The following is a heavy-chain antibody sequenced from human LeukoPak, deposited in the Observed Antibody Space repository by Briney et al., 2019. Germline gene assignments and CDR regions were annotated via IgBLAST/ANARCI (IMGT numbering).Heavy chain of an antibody. CDR1: GFSLTTSGVG. D-gene: IGHD6-13*01. CDR2: IYWDDDK. J-gene: IGHJ4*02. Sequence: SGPTLVNPTQTLTLTCTFSGFSLTTSGVGVGWIRQPPGKALEWLALIYWDDDKRHSPSLKSRLTISKDPSKNQVVLIMTNMNPVDTATYYCTRIAAAGTDFDYWGQGTLVTVSS. V-gene: IGHV2-5*02. CDR3: TRIAAAGTDFDY.